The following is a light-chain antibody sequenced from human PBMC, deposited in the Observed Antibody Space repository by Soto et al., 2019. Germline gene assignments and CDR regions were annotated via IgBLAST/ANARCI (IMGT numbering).Light chain of an antibody. Sequence: QSVLTQPRSVSGSPGQSVTISCSGTSSDVGGYDHVSWYQHHPGQAPKLMIYLVTQRPSGVPDRFSGSKSGKTASLAISGLKAEDEADYYCCSNAASNTWVFGGGTKLAVL. CDR1: SSDVGGYDH. CDR3: CSNAASNTWV. CDR2: LVT. J-gene: IGLJ3*02. V-gene: IGLV2-11*01.